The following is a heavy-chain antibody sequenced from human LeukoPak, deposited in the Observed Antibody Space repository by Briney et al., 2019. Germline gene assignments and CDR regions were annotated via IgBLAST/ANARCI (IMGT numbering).Heavy chain of an antibody. V-gene: IGHV3-23*01. J-gene: IGHJ6*02. CDR1: GFTFSSYA. Sequence: GGSLRLSCAASGFTFSSYAMSWVRQAPGKGLEWVSAISGSGGSTYYADSVKGRFTISRDNAKNTVYLQMNSLRAEDTAVYYCARDTSYGMDVWGQGTTVTVSS. CDR2: ISGSGGST. D-gene: IGHD2/OR15-2a*01. CDR3: ARDTSYGMDV.